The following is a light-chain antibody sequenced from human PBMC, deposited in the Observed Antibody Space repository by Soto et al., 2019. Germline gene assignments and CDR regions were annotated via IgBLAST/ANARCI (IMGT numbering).Light chain of an antibody. J-gene: IGLJ1*01. V-gene: IGLV4-69*01. Sequence: QSVLTQSPSASASLGASVKLTCTLSSGHITYAIAWHQQQPGKGPRYLMKVNSDGSHYKGDGIPDRFSGSSSGAERYLTISSLQSEDEADYYCQTWGTGIRVFGTGTKLTVL. CDR1: SGHITYA. CDR3: QTWGTGIRV. CDR2: VNSDGSH.